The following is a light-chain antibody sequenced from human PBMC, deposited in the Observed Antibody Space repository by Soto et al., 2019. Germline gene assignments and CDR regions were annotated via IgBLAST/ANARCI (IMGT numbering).Light chain of an antibody. CDR1: SSNIGSNT. CDR3: AAWDDSLNGYV. V-gene: IGLV1-44*01. Sequence: QSVLTQPPSASGTPGQRVTISCSGSSSNIGSNTVNWYQQLPGTAHKLLIYSNNQRPSGVPDRFSGSKSGTSASLAISGLPSEAEADYYCAAWDDSLNGYVFGTGTKLTVL. CDR2: SNN. J-gene: IGLJ1*01.